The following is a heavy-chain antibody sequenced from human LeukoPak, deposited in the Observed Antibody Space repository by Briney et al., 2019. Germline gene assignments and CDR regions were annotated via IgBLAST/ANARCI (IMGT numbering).Heavy chain of an antibody. CDR3: AKERYSSGWYDYYFDY. J-gene: IGHJ4*02. CDR1: GFTFSSYT. V-gene: IGHV3-23*01. D-gene: IGHD6-19*01. CDR2: ISGSGGST. Sequence: PGGSLRLSCAASGFTFSSYTMSWVRQAPGKGLEWVSVISGSGGSTYYADSVKGRFTISRDNSKNTLYLQMNSLRAEDTAVYYCAKERYSSGWYDYYFDYWGQGTLVTVSS.